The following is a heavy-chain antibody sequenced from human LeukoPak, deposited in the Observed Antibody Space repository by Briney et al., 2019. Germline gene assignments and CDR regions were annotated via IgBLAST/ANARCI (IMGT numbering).Heavy chain of an antibody. D-gene: IGHD1-1*01. CDR3: AKEPLTSGAYYFDY. J-gene: IGHJ4*02. V-gene: IGHV3-23*01. CDR1: GFTFSDYA. CDR2: LSDSGGTT. Sequence: GGSLRLSCAASGFTFSDYAMSWVRQPPGKGLEWVSTLSDSGGTTYYADSVKGRFTISRDNAKNTLYLQMNSLRAEDTAVYYCAKEPLTSGAYYFDYWGQGTLVTVSS.